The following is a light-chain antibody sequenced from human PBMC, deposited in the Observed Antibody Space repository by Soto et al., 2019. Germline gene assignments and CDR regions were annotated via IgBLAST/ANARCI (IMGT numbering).Light chain of an antibody. CDR3: QQYGSSPT. CDR1: QTVNSR. V-gene: IGKV3-20*01. Sequence: EIVMTQSPATLSVAPVEGATVSFRASQTVNSRLAWYQHKPGQAPRLLIYGASSRATGIPDRFSGSGSGTDFTLTISRLEPEDFAVYYCQQYGSSPTFGQGTKVDIK. J-gene: IGKJ1*01. CDR2: GAS.